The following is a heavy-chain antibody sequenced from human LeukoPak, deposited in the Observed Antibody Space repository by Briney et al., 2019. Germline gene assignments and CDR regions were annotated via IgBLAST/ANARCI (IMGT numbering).Heavy chain of an antibody. CDR3: ARGVVPAAIRPNYHGMDV. D-gene: IGHD2-2*02. CDR1: GYTFTSYD. V-gene: IGHV1-8*01. J-gene: IGHJ6*02. CDR2: MNPNSGNT. Sequence: ASVKVSCKASGYTFTSYDINWVRQATGQGLEWMGWMNPNSGNTGYAQKFQGRVTMTRNTSISTAYMELSSLRSEDTAVYYCARGVVPAAIRPNYHGMDVWGQGTTVTVSS.